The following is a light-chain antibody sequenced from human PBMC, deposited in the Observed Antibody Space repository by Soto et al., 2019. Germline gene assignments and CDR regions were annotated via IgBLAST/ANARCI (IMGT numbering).Light chain of an antibody. CDR2: GNS. J-gene: IGLJ3*02. CDR1: SSNIGAGYV. CDR3: ASYTSNTTPVV. V-gene: IGLV1-40*01. Sequence: QSVLPPPPSVSGAPGQRVTISCTGSSSNIGAGYVVHWYQQLPGTAPKLLIYGNSNRPSGVPDQFSGSKSCTSASLAITGLQSEDEADYYCASYTSNTTPVVFGGGTKVTVL.